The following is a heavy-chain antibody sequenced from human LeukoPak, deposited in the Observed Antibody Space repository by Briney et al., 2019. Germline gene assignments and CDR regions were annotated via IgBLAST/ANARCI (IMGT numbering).Heavy chain of an antibody. J-gene: IGHJ4*02. Sequence: SETLSLTCTVSGGSIRNYCWNWIRQPPGKGLEWIGYTCDSGNTDYKPSLKSRVTISVDTSENQLSLKLTSATAADTAVYYCARWHSHGRYFDYWGQGALVTVSS. CDR1: GGSIRNYC. D-gene: IGHD2-21*01. CDR2: TCDSGNT. CDR3: ARWHSHGRYFDY. V-gene: IGHV4-59*01.